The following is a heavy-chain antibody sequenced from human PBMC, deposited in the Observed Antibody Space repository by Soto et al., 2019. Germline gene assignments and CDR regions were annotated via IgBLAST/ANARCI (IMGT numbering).Heavy chain of an antibody. Sequence: QVQLQESGPGLVKPSQTLSLTCTVSGGSISSGGYYWRWIRQRPGKGLEWIGYIYYSGSTYYNPSLKSRVTISVDTSKNQFSLKLSSVTAADTAVYYCARALEDSGYESYAFDIWGQGTMVTVSS. CDR1: GGSISSGGYY. D-gene: IGHD5-12*01. J-gene: IGHJ3*02. V-gene: IGHV4-31*03. CDR3: ARALEDSGYESYAFDI. CDR2: IYYSGST.